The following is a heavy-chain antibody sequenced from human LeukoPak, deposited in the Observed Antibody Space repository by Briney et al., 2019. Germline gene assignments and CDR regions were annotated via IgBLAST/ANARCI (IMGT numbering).Heavy chain of an antibody. D-gene: IGHD2-2*03. J-gene: IGHJ4*02. CDR3: ARVDKNRASDY. CDR1: GFTFSSNW. CDR2: IKQDGSEK. Sequence: GGSLRLSCAASGFTFSSNWMRWVRQAPGKGLEWVASIKQDGSEKYYVGSVKGRFTISRDNAKNSLFLQMDSLRVEDTAVYYCARVDKNRASDYWGQGTLVTVSS. V-gene: IGHV3-7*01.